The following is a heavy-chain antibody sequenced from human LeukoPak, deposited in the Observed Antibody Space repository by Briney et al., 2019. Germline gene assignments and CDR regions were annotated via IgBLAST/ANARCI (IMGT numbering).Heavy chain of an antibody. CDR2: IRGDNGNT. V-gene: IGHV1-18*01. CDR1: GYTFSSYG. J-gene: IGHJ4*02. D-gene: IGHD3-9*01. Sequence: SVKVSCKTSGYTFSSYGISWVRQAPGQGLEWVGWIRGDNGNTNYAQKFQGRVTMSTDTSTSTAYMELRSLGSDETAVFYCARVDLLTGYYFFDYWGQGTLVTVSS. CDR3: ARVDLLTGYYFFDY.